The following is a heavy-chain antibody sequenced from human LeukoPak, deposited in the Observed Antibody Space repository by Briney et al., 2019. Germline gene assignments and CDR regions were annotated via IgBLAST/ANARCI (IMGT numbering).Heavy chain of an antibody. CDR3: ARDHYYDSSGYYPDAFDI. D-gene: IGHD3-22*01. V-gene: IGHV1-24*01. J-gene: IGHJ3*02. Sequence: ASVKVSCKVSGYTLTELSMHWVRQAPGKGLEWMGGFDPEDGETIYAQKFQGRVTMTEDTSTGTAYMELSSLRSDDTAAYYCARDHYYDSSGYYPDAFDIWGQGTMVTVSS. CDR2: FDPEDGET. CDR1: GYTLTELS.